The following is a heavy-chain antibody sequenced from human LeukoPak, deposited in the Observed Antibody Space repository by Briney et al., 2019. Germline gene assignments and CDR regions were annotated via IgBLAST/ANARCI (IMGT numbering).Heavy chain of an antibody. Sequence: GGSLRLSCEVSGFSFKNYEMNWVRQAPGRGLEWISYISSSGSATYYADSVKGRFTISRDNARNSLYLQMDSLRAEDTAVYYCARQVHSAWRYYFDHWGQGTLVTVSS. CDR3: ARQVHSAWRYYFDH. CDR2: ISSSGSAT. V-gene: IGHV3-48*03. D-gene: IGHD6-19*01. CDR1: GFSFKNYE. J-gene: IGHJ4*02.